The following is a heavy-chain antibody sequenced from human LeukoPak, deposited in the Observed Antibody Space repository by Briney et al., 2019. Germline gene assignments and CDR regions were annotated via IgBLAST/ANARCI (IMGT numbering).Heavy chain of an antibody. CDR1: GYSISSGYY. J-gene: IGHJ4*02. V-gene: IGHV4-38-2*02. CDR2: ISHSGST. Sequence: PSETLSLTCTVSGYSISSGYYWGWIRQPPGKGLKWIGSISHSGSTYYNPSLKSRVTIAVDTSKNQFSLKLSSVTAADTAVYYCARIVGATDYFDYWGQGTLVTVSS. CDR3: ARIVGATDYFDY. D-gene: IGHD1-26*01.